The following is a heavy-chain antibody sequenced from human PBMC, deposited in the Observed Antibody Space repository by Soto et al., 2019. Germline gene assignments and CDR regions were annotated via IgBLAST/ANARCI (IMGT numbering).Heavy chain of an antibody. D-gene: IGHD1-26*01. V-gene: IGHV4-39*01. J-gene: IGHJ4*02. Sequence: PSETLSLTCTVSCGSISSSSYYWGWIRQPPGKGLEWIGSIYYSGSTYYNPSLKSRVTISVDTSKNQFSLKLSSVTAADTAVYYCATEWELLPTFDYWGQGTLVTVSS. CDR1: CGSISSSSYY. CDR2: IYYSGST. CDR3: ATEWELLPTFDY.